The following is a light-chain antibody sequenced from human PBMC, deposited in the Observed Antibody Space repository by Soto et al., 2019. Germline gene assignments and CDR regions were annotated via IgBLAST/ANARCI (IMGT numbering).Light chain of an antibody. Sequence: DIQMTQSPSSLSASVGDRVTITCRASQDLDRWLAWYQQKPGEAPKVLIFAASSLQSGLPSRFSGGGSGTDFSLTISSLQPEDFATYYCKRSRSFPLTFGGGTRWIS. CDR2: AAS. J-gene: IGKJ4*01. CDR3: KRSRSFPLT. CDR1: QDLDRW. V-gene: IGKV1-12*01.